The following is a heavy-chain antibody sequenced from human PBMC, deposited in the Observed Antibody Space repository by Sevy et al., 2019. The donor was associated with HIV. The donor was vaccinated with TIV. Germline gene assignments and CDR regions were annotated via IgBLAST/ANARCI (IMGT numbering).Heavy chain of an antibody. CDR3: ARNGNTMVRGVIIPFDY. CDR2: INSDGSST. D-gene: IGHD3-10*01. Sequence: GGSLRLSCAASGFTFSSYWMHWVRQAPGKGLVWVSRINSDGSSTSYADSVKGRFTIPRDNAKNTLYLQMNSLRAEDTAVYYCARNGNTMVRGVIIPFDYWGQGTLVTVSS. CDR1: GFTFSSYW. V-gene: IGHV3-74*01. J-gene: IGHJ4*02.